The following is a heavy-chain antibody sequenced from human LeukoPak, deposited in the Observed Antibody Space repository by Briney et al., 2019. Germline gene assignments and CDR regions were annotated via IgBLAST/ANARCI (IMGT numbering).Heavy chain of an antibody. CDR3: VRDLGVDTSMIFFDY. J-gene: IGHJ4*02. CDR1: GYTFTSFG. D-gene: IGHD3/OR15-3a*01. Sequence: ASVKVSCKASGYTFTSFGISWVRQAPGQGLEWMGWISAYNGNTNSVQKFQGRVTMTTVTSTSTSYMELRSLRSDDTAVYYCVRDLGVDTSMIFFDYWGQGTVVTVSS. V-gene: IGHV1-18*01. CDR2: ISAYNGNT.